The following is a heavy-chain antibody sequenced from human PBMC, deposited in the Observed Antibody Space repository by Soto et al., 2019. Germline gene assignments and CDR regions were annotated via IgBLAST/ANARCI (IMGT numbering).Heavy chain of an antibody. CDR1: GYTFTSYD. CDR2: MNPNSGNT. V-gene: IGHV1-8*01. D-gene: IGHD2-15*01. J-gene: IGHJ3*02. Sequence: QVQLVQSGAEVKKPGASVKVSCKASGYTFTSYDINWVRQATGQGLEWMGWMNPNSGNTGYAQKFQGRVTMTRNTSISTAYMELSSLRSEDTAVYYCAIASYCSGGSCYGLVAFDIWGQGTMVTVSS. CDR3: AIASYCSGGSCYGLVAFDI.